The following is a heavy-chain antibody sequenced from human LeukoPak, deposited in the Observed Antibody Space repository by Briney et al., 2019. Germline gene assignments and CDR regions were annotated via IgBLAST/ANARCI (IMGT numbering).Heavy chain of an antibody. CDR3: AREGAPGVAPFYS. J-gene: IGHJ5*01. Sequence: VGALRLSCAASGFTFSSYWMHGVRQAPGEGLGGVSRINSDGRSTSYADSLKGRFTISRDNAKNTLCLQMNSLRAEDTAVYCCAREGAPGVAPFYSWGPRNLVT. CDR1: GFTFSSYW. D-gene: IGHD2-8*01. CDR2: INSDGRST. V-gene: IGHV3-74*01.